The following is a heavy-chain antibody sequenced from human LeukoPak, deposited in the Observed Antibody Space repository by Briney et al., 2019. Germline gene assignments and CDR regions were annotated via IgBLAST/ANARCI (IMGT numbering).Heavy chain of an antibody. CDR1: GFTFSSYS. Sequence: GGSLRLSCAASGFTFSSYSMNWVSQAPGKGLEWVSSISSSSSYIYYADSVKGRFTISRDNAKNSLYLQMNSLRAEDTAVYYCASTRDSSGWYLNYWGQGTLVTVSS. D-gene: IGHD6-19*01. V-gene: IGHV3-21*01. CDR2: ISSSSSYI. CDR3: ASTRDSSGWYLNY. J-gene: IGHJ4*02.